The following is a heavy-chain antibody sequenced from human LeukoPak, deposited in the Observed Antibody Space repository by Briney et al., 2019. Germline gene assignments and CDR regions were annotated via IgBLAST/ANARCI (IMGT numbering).Heavy chain of an antibody. D-gene: IGHD3-10*01. V-gene: IGHV4-4*07. CDR3: ARVFGSGSQAYFYYMDV. J-gene: IGHJ6*03. Sequence: SETLSLTCTVSGGSISSYYWSWIRQPAGKGLEWIGRIYTSGSTDYNPSLKSRVTMSVDTSKNQFSLKVSSVTAADTAVYYCARVFGSGSQAYFYYMDVWGKGTTVTISS. CDR1: GGSISSYY. CDR2: IYTSGST.